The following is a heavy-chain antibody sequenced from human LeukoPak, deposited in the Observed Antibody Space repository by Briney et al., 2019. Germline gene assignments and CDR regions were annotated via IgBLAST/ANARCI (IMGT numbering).Heavy chain of an antibody. D-gene: IGHD2-2*01. CDR1: GGSISSYY. V-gene: IGHV4-59*01. CDR2: VYNSGRSS. J-gene: IGHJ4*02. Sequence: SETLSLTCTVSGGSISSYYWSWLRQPPGKGLEWIGYVYNSGRSSNYNPSLNSRVTISVDTSKNQFSLKLSSVTAADTAVYYCARWSGYALDWGQGTLVTVSS. CDR3: ARWSGYALD.